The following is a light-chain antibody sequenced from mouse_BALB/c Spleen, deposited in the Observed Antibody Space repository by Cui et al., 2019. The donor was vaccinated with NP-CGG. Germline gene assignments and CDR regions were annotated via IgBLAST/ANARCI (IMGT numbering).Light chain of an antibody. CDR3: ALWYSNHWV. V-gene: IGLV1*01. J-gene: IGLJ1*01. CDR1: TGAVTTSNY. Sequence: QAAVILESALTTSPGETVTLTCRSSTGAVTTSNYANWVQEKPDHLFTGLIGGTNNRAPGVPARFSGSLIGDKAALTITGAQTEDEAIYFCALWYSNHWVFGGGTKLTVL. CDR2: GTN.